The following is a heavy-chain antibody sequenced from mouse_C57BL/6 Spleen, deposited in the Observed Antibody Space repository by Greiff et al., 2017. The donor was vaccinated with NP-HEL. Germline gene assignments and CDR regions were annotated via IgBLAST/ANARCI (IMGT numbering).Heavy chain of an antibody. V-gene: IGHV1-15*01. Sequence: VQLVESGAELVRPGASVTLSCKASGYTFTDYEMHWVKQTPVHGLEWIGAIDPETGGTAYNQKFKGKAILTADKSSSTAYMELRSLTSEDSAVYYSGYAMDYWGQGTSVTVSS. J-gene: IGHJ4*01. CDR3: GYAMDY. CDR1: GYTFTDYE. CDR2: IDPETGGT.